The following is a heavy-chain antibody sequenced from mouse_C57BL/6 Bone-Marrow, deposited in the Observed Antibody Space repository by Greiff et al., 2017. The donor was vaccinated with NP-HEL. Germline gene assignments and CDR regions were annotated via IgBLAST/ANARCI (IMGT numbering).Heavy chain of an antibody. CDR1: GYTFTSYW. Sequence: QVQLQQPGTELVKPGASVKLSCKASGYTFTSYWRHGGKQRPGQGLEWIGNINPSNGGTNYNEKLKSKATLTGEKSASTAYMQLSSLTSEDSAVYYCARGGTAQAPFDYWGQGTTLTVSS. D-gene: IGHD3-2*02. V-gene: IGHV1-53*01. J-gene: IGHJ2*01. CDR3: ARGGTAQAPFDY. CDR2: INPSNGGT.